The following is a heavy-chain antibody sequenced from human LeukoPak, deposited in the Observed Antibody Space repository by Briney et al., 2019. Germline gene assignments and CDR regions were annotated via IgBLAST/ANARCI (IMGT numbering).Heavy chain of an antibody. CDR1: GFTFSSYS. Sequence: GGSLRLSCAASGFTFSSYSMNWVRQAPGNGLEWVSSISSSSSYIEYADSVKGRFTISRDNAKNSLYLQMNSLRAEDTTVYCCARDQGSMVRVVTSGYWGQGTLVTVSS. CDR3: ARDQGSMVRVVTSGY. J-gene: IGHJ4*02. CDR2: ISSSSSYI. D-gene: IGHD3-10*01. V-gene: IGHV3-21*01.